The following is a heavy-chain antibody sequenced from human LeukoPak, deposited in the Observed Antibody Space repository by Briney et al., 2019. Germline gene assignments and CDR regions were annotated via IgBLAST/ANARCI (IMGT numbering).Heavy chain of an antibody. CDR2: ISASGSYT. V-gene: IGHV3-11*03. CDR3: AKFRGSEKTAIDC. Sequence: GGSLRLSCAASGFSFSDEYMSWIRQAPGQGLEWISYISASGSYTNYADSVKGRFTISRDNAKNSLYLQMNSLRAEDTAVYYCAKFRGSEKTAIDCWGQGTLVTVSS. CDR1: GFSFSDEY. J-gene: IGHJ4*02. D-gene: IGHD6-25*01.